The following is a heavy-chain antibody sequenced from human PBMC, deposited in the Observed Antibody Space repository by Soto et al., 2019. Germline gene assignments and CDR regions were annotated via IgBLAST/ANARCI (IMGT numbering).Heavy chain of an antibody. CDR3: ARDGAIVRWLRLWSVPYYFDY. D-gene: IGHD5-12*01. Sequence: PGGSLRLSCAASGFTFSSYGMHWVRQAPGKGLEWVAVIWYDGSNKYYADSVKGRFTISRDNSKNTLYLQMNSLRAEDTAVYYCARDGAIVRWLRLWSVPYYFDYWGQGTLVTVSS. CDR1: GFTFSSYG. V-gene: IGHV3-33*01. CDR2: IWYDGSNK. J-gene: IGHJ4*02.